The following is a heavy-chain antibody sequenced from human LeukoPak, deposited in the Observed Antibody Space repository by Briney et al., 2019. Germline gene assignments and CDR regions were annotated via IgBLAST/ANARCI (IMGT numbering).Heavy chain of an antibody. Sequence: SETLSLTCAVYGGSFSGYYWSWIRQPPGKGLEWIGEINHSGSTNYNPSLKSRVTISVDTSKNQFSLKLSSVTAADTAVYYCARGAGYWGQGTLVTVSS. V-gene: IGHV4-34*01. J-gene: IGHJ4*02. CDR2: INHSGST. CDR3: ARGAGY. CDR1: GGSFSGYY.